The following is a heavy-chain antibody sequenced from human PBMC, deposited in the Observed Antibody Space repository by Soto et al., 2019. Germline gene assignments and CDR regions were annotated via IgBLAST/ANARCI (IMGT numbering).Heavy chain of an antibody. Sequence: GGSLRLSCAASGFTFSSYAMSWVRQAPGKGLEWVSAISGSGGSTYYADSVKGRFTISRDNSKNTLYLQMNSLRADDTAVYYCARPPDGVRGSLRYYYYGMDVWGQGTTVTVSS. V-gene: IGHV3-23*01. J-gene: IGHJ6*02. CDR2: ISGSGGST. D-gene: IGHD3-10*01. CDR3: ARPPDGVRGSLRYYYYGMDV. CDR1: GFTFSSYA.